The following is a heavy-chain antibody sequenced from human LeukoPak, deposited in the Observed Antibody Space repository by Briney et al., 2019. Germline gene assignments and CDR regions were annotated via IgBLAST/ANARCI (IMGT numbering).Heavy chain of an antibody. V-gene: IGHV4-39*01. Sequence: SETLSLTCTVSGGSISSSSYYWGWIRQPPGKGLEWIGSIYYSGSTYYNPPLKSRVTISVDTSKNQFSLKLSSVTAADTAVYYCASHNIVGMATIWSSANWFDPWGQGTLVTVSS. CDR3: ASHNIVGMATIWSSANWFDP. D-gene: IGHD5-24*01. CDR1: GGSISSSSYY. CDR2: IYYSGST. J-gene: IGHJ5*02.